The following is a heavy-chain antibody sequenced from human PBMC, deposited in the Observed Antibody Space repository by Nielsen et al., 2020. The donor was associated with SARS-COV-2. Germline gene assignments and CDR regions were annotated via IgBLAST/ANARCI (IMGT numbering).Heavy chain of an antibody. V-gene: IGHV1-8*02. CDR3: ATSPSVLAGHLFDY. CDR1: GYTFTGYY. J-gene: IGHJ4*02. CDR2: MDPTSGKT. D-gene: IGHD6-19*01. Sequence: ASVKVSCKASGYTFTGYYIHWVRQAPGQGLEWLGWMDPTSGKTGYAQKFQGRVTMTEDTSTDTAYMELSSLRSEDTAVYYCATSPSVLAGHLFDYWGQGTLVTVSS.